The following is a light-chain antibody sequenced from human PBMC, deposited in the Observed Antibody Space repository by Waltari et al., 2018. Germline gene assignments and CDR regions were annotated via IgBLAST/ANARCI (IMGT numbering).Light chain of an antibody. Sequence: QSALTQPPSASGSPGQSVTISCTGTSSDVGGYNYVSWYQQHPGKAPKLMIYEVNERPSGVPDRFSAPKSGNTASLTVSGRQAEDEADYYCSSYAGSNYYVFGTGTKVTVL. CDR3: SSYAGSNYYV. CDR1: SSDVGGYNY. V-gene: IGLV2-8*01. J-gene: IGLJ1*01. CDR2: EVN.